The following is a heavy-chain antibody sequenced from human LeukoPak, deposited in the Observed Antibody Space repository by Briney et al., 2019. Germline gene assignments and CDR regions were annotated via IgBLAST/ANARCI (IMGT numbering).Heavy chain of an antibody. J-gene: IGHJ5*02. CDR1: GYTFTSFD. CDR3: ALLFRGRIAVAGNH. Sequence: GASVKVSCKASGYTFTSFDINWARQASGQGLEWMGGMNPNSGNTDYAQKFQGRVTMTRNTSKSTAYMELSSLRSEDTAVYYCALLFRGRIAVAGNHWGQGTLVTVSS. D-gene: IGHD6-19*01. V-gene: IGHV1-8*01. CDR2: MNPNSGNT.